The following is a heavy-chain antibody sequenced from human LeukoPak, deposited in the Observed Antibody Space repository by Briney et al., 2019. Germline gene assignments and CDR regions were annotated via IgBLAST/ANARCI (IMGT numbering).Heavy chain of an antibody. V-gene: IGHV1-18*01. CDR1: GYTFTSYG. CDR2: ISAYNGNT. D-gene: IGHD3-10*01. J-gene: IGHJ5*02. CDR3: ARDLKTYYYGSGSYGRWFDP. Sequence: ASVTVSCKASGYTFTSYGISWVRQAPGQGLEWMGWISAYNGNTNYAQKLQGRVTMTTDTSTSTAYMELRSLRSDDTAVYYCARDLKTYYYGSGSYGRWFDPWGQGTLVTVSS.